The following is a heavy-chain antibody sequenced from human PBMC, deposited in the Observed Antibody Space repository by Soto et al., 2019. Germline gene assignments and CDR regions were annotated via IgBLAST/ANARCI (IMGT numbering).Heavy chain of an antibody. CDR1: GGSFSGYY. J-gene: IGHJ5*02. CDR2: INHSGST. CDR3: SRGRSTVTTRWFDP. V-gene: IGHV4-34*01. Sequence: QVQLQQWGAGLLKPSETLSLTCAVYGGSFSGYYWSWLRQPPGTGLELIGEINHSGSTNYNTSLKSRVTIAVDTSKNQCSLKLSSVTAADTAVYYCSRGRSTVTTRWFDPWGQGTLVTVSS. D-gene: IGHD4-17*01.